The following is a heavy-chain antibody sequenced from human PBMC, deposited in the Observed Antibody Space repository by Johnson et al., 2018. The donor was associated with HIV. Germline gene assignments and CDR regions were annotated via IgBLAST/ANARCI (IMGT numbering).Heavy chain of an antibody. J-gene: IGHJ3*02. V-gene: IGHV3-30-3*01. CDR2: ISYDGSNK. CDR1: GFTFSSYA. Sequence: QVQLVESGGGVVQPGRSLRLSCAASGFTFSSYAMHWVRQAPGKGLEWVAVISYDGSNKYYADSVTGRFTISRDNSKNTLYLQMNSLRAEDTAVYYCARARMTTVTNDAFDMWGQGTLVTVSS. D-gene: IGHD4-17*01. CDR3: ARARMTTVTNDAFDM.